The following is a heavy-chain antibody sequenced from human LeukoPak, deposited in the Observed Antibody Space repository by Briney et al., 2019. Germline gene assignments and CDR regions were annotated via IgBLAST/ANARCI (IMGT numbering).Heavy chain of an antibody. CDR3: ARDLHRVVVRGVPHYYYYMDV. D-gene: IGHD3-10*01. Sequence: GASVKASCKASGYTFSSYGISWVRQAPGQGLEWMGWISGYNGNTNYAQKLQGRVTMTSDTSTSTAYMELRSLRSDDTAVYYCARDLHRVVVRGVPHYYYYMDVWGKGTTVTISS. CDR1: GYTFSSYG. CDR2: ISGYNGNT. J-gene: IGHJ6*03. V-gene: IGHV1-18*01.